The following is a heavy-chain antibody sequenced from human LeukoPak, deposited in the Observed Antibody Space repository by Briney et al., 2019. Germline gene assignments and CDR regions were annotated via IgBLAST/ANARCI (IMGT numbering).Heavy chain of an antibody. J-gene: IGHJ4*02. V-gene: IGHV4-61*10. D-gene: IGHD4-17*01. Sequence: SETLSLTCTVSGDSISSGDYYWSWIRQPAGKGLEWIGEINHSGSTNYNPSLKSRVTISVDTSKNQFSLKLSSVTAADTAVYYCAKSKFTVTPIDYWGQGTLVTVSS. CDR3: AKSKFTVTPIDY. CDR1: GDSISSGDYY. CDR2: INHSGST.